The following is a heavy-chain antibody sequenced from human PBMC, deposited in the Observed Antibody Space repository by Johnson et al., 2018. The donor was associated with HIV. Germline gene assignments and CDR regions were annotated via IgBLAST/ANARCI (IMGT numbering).Heavy chain of an antibody. CDR2: ISYDGSNK. Sequence: QVQLVESGGDLVQPGGSLRLSCAASGFTFSSYAMHWVRQAPGKGLEWVAVISYDGSNKYYADSVKGRFTISRDNSKNTLYLQMNSLRAEDTAVYYCARVSAYSYGWVSPAFDIWGQGTMVTVSS. CDR3: ARVSAYSYGWVSPAFDI. J-gene: IGHJ3*02. D-gene: IGHD5-18*01. CDR1: GFTFSSYA. V-gene: IGHV3-30-3*01.